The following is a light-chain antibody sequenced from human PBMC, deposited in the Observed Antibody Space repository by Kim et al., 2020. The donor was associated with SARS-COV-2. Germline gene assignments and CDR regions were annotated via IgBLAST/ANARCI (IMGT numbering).Light chain of an antibody. J-gene: IGLJ1*01. CDR2: EVN. CDR1: SRDVGRYSL. CDR3: CSYGGTDYV. Sequence: QSALTQPASVSGSPGQSITISCNGSSRDVGRYSLVSWYQQHAGKVPILIIFEVNKWPSGLSTRFSGSKSDNTVSLTITGLLPEGEDDYDCCSYGGTDYVFGSGTKVTVL. V-gene: IGLV2-23*02.